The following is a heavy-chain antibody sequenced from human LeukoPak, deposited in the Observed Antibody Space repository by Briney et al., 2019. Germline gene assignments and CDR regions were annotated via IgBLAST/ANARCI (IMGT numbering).Heavy chain of an antibody. CDR3: ARGPIRLAHGDFDY. CDR1: GGSISSYY. Sequence: PSETLSLTCTVSGGSISSYYWSWIRQPPGKGLEWIGYIYYSGSTNYNPSLKSRVTISVDTSKNQFSLKLSSVTAADTAVYYCARGPIRLAHGDFDYWGQGTLVAVSS. V-gene: IGHV4-59*01. CDR2: IYYSGST. D-gene: IGHD3-9*01. J-gene: IGHJ4*02.